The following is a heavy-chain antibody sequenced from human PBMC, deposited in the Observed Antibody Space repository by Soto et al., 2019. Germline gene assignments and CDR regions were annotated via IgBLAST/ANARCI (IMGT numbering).Heavy chain of an antibody. Sequence: QVQLVQSGAEVKKPGASVKVSCKASGHTFTSYAMHWVRQAPGQRLEWMGWINAGNGNTKYSQKFQGRVTITRDTSASTAYMELSSLRSEDTAVYYCARVTVPAAGPMREWALFDPWGQGTLVTVSS. D-gene: IGHD2-2*01. J-gene: IGHJ5*02. CDR1: GHTFTSYA. CDR3: ARVTVPAAGPMREWALFDP. V-gene: IGHV1-3*01. CDR2: INAGNGNT.